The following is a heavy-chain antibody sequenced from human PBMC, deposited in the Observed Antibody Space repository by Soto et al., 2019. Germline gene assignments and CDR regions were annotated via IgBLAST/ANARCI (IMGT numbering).Heavy chain of an antibody. CDR1: GFTFSSYA. J-gene: IGHJ4*02. V-gene: IGHV3-64*01. D-gene: IGHD5-12*01. Sequence: EVQLVESGGGLVQPGGSLRLSCAASGFTFSSYAMDCARQAPGKGLEDVSTISSNGGSTDYANSVKGRFTISRDNSKNTLYLPMCSLRAEGMAVYYCARGGRSYEFDYWGQGTLVTVSS. CDR3: ARGGRSYEFDY. CDR2: ISSNGGST.